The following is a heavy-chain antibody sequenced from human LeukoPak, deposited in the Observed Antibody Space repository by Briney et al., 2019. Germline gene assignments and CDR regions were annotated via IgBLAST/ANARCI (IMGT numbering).Heavy chain of an antibody. CDR3: ARLVRTAYRGGDCFP. Sequence: ASVKVSCKASGYTFTDYYIHWVRQAPGQGLEWMGRINPNSGGTNYAQKFQGRVTMTRDTSISTAYMELSRLRSDDTAVYYCARLVRTAYRGGDCFPWGQGTLVTVSS. J-gene: IGHJ5*02. CDR1: GYTFTDYY. D-gene: IGHD2-21*02. V-gene: IGHV1-2*06. CDR2: INPNSGGT.